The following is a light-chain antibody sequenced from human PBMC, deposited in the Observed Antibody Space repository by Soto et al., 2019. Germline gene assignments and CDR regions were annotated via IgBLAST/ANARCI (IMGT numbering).Light chain of an antibody. Sequence: QSVLTQPPSVSAAPGQKVTISCSGSSSNIGNNYVSWYQQLPGTAPKLLIYDNNKRPSGIPDRFSGSKSGTSATLGITGLQTGDEADYYCGTWDSSLGADWVFGGGT. V-gene: IGLV1-51*01. J-gene: IGLJ3*02. CDR3: GTWDSSLGADWV. CDR1: SSNIGNNY. CDR2: DNN.